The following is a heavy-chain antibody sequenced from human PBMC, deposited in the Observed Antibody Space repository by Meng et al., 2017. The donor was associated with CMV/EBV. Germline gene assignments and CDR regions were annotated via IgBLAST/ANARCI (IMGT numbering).Heavy chain of an antibody. V-gene: IGHV1-8*02. CDR1: GYTFTGYY. CDR2: MNPNSGNT. Sequence: ASVKVSCKASGYTFTGYYMHWVRQAPGQGLEWMGWMNPNSGNTGYAQKFQGRVTMTRNTSISTAYMELSSLRSEDTAVYYCARRKSAYYYGMDVWAKGPRSPSP. J-gene: IGHJ6*02. CDR3: ARRKSAYYYGMDV.